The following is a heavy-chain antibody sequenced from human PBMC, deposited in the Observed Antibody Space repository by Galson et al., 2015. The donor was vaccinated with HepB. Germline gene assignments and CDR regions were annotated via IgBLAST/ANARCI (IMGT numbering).Heavy chain of an antibody. CDR3: ARDGYSRGWYYFDY. Sequence: CAISGDSVSSNRAAWNWIRQSPSRGLEWLGRTYYRSKWYTDYAVSVESRISINSDASRNQFSLHLNSVTPEDTAVYYCARDGYSRGWYYFDYWGQGTLVTVSS. J-gene: IGHJ4*02. V-gene: IGHV6-1*01. CDR2: TYYRSKWYT. D-gene: IGHD6-19*01. CDR1: GDSVSSNRAA.